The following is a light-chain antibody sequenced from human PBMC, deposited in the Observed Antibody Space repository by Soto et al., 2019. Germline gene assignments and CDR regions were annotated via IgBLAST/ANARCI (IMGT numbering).Light chain of an antibody. CDR1: QSINSW. CDR2: KAS. Sequence: DIQMTQSPSTLSASVGDRVTITCRASQSINSWLAWHQQKPGKAPKLLIYKASSLESGVPSMFSGSGSGTEFTLTISSLRPDDIATYYCQQYDSYPWTSGQGTKVDIK. CDR3: QQYDSYPWT. J-gene: IGKJ1*01. V-gene: IGKV1-5*03.